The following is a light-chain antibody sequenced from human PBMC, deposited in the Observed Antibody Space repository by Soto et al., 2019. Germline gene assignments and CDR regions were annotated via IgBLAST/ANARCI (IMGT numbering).Light chain of an antibody. J-gene: IGKJ1*01. V-gene: IGKV3D-15*01. Sequence: PGERATLSCRASQSLSSYSAWYQQKPVQAPRLLIYGASSRATGIPDRFSGSGSGTNFTLTISDLQPEDFTTYYCQKSDSTPWTFGQGTKVDIK. CDR2: GAS. CDR1: QSLSSY. CDR3: QKSDSTPWT.